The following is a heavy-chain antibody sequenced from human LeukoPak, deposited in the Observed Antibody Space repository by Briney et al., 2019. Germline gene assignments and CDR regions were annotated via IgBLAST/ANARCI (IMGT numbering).Heavy chain of an antibody. J-gene: IGHJ4*02. CDR3: ARKYEGHYYFDY. D-gene: IGHD3-3*01. Sequence: SQTLSLTSTVSGGSISSGGYYWSWIRQPPGKGLEWIGYIYHSGSTYYNPSLKSRVTISVDRSKNQFSLKLSSVTAADMAVYYCARKYEGHYYFDYWGQGTLVTVSS. V-gene: IGHV4-30-2*01. CDR2: IYHSGST. CDR1: GGSISSGGYY.